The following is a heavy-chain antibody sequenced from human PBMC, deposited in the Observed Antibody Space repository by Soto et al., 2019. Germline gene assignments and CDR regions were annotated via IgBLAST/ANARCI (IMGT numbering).Heavy chain of an antibody. CDR3: ARATPYWFDP. CDR2: IYDSGNT. CDR1: GGSIRNYY. J-gene: IGHJ5*02. Sequence: QVQLQESGPRLVKPSETLSLTCTVSGGSIRNYYWSWIRQPPGKGLEWIGYIYDSGNTNYNPSLNSRVTISVDTSKHQFSLKLSSVTAADTAVYYCARATPYWFDPWGQGTLVTVSS. V-gene: IGHV4-59*01.